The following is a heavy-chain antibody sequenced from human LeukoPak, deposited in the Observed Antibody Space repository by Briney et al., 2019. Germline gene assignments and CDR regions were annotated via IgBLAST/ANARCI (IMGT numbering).Heavy chain of an antibody. D-gene: IGHD3-22*01. CDR1: GYTFTGYY. Sequence: ASVKVSXKASGYTFTGYYMHWGRQAPGQGLEWMGRINPNSGGTNYAQKFQGRVTMTRDTSISTAYMELSRLRSDDTAVYYCAKYDSSGYYFDYWGQGTLVTVSS. CDR3: AKYDSSGYYFDY. J-gene: IGHJ4*02. V-gene: IGHV1-2*06. CDR2: INPNSGGT.